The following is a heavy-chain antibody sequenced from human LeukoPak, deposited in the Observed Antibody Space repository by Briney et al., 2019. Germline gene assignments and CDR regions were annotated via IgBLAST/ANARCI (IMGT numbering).Heavy chain of an antibody. Sequence: SETLSLTCAVSGGSISSGGYSWSWIRQPPGKGLEWIGYIYHSGSTYYNPSLKSRVTISVDRSKNQFSLKLSSVTAADTAVYYCARDYGSGSYSGAFDIWGQGTMVTVSS. CDR2: IYHSGST. D-gene: IGHD3-10*01. V-gene: IGHV4-30-2*01. J-gene: IGHJ3*02. CDR1: GGSISSGGYS. CDR3: ARDYGSGSYSGAFDI.